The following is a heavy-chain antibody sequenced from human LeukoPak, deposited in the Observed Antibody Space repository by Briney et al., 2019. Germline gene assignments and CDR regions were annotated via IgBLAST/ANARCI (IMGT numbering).Heavy chain of an antibody. Sequence: SETLSLTCTVFGGSLSSYYWVWVRQPPGKGLEWIGLIYSSGSIKYSPPLKSRLTISLDTSKNQISLKLTSVTAADTAVYYCARQFEFWGQGTLVTVSS. CDR2: IYSSGSI. CDR1: GGSLSSYY. V-gene: IGHV4-59*08. J-gene: IGHJ4*02. CDR3: ARQFEF.